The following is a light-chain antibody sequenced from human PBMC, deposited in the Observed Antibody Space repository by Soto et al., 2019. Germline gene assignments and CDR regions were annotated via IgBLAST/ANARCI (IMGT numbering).Light chain of an antibody. CDR3: QQYHNLPPMYP. J-gene: IGKJ3*01. CDR2: GAS. Sequence: EIVMTQSPATLSVSPGERATLSCRASQSVSSNLAWYQQKPGQAPRLLIYGASTRATGIPARFSGSGSGTEFTLTISSLQSEDFAVFYCQQYHNLPPMYPFGXVPNLDIK. CDR1: QSVSSN. V-gene: IGKV3-15*01.